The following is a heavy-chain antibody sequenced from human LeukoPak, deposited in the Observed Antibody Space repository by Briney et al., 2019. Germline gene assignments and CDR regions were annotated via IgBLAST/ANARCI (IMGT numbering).Heavy chain of an antibody. J-gene: IGHJ4*02. Sequence: GGSLRLSCAASGFTFSSYSMNWVRQAPGKGLEWVSSISSSSSYIYYADSVKGRFTISRDNAKNSLYLQMNSLRAEDTAVYYCATGPNGDYFDHWGQGTLVTVFS. CDR1: GFTFSSYS. CDR3: ATGPNGDYFDH. D-gene: IGHD4-17*01. CDR2: ISSSSSYI. V-gene: IGHV3-21*01.